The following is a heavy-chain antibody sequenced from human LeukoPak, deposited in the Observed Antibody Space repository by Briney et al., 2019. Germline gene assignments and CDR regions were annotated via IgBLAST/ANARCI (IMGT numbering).Heavy chain of an antibody. J-gene: IGHJ6*03. D-gene: IGHD6-13*01. Sequence: GGSLRLSCAGSGFTFSSYSMNWVRQAPGKGLEWVSYVSSSSTTIYYADSVKGRFTISRDNAKNSLYLQMNSLRAEDTAVYYCARVGAAGPYYYYYMDVWGKGTTVTISS. CDR2: VSSSSTTI. CDR1: GFTFSSYS. V-gene: IGHV3-48*01. CDR3: ARVGAAGPYYYYYMDV.